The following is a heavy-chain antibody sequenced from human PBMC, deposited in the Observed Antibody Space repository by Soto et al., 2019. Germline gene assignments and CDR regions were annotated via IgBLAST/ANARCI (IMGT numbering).Heavy chain of an antibody. CDR1: GGSISSGGYC. V-gene: IGHV4-31*03. D-gene: IGHD5-18*01. J-gene: IGHJ4*02. CDR3: AGDRGYSYALDY. CDR2: IYYSGST. Sequence: SETLSLTCTVSGGSISSGGYCWSWIRQHPGKGLEWIGYIYYSGSTYYNPSLKSRVTISVDTSKNQFSLKLSSVTAADTAVYYCAGDRGYSYALDYWGQGTLVTVSS.